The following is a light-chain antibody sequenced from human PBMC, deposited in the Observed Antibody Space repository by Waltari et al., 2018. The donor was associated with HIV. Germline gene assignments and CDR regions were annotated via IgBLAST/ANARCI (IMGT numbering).Light chain of an antibody. V-gene: IGLV2-14*01. CDR2: EVS. CDR3: SSYTSSSTLAV. Sequence: QSALTQPASVSGSPGQSITISSTGTSSDVGGYNYVSWYQQHPGKAPKLMIYEVSNRPSGVSNRFSGSKSGNTASLTISGLQAEDEADYYCSSYTSSSTLAVFGGGTKLTVL. CDR1: SSDVGGYNY. J-gene: IGLJ3*02.